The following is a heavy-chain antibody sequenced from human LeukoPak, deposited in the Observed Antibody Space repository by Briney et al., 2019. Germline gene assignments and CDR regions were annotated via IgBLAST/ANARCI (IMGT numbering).Heavy chain of an antibody. CDR3: ARESEVGSSWSQEAFDI. V-gene: IGHV3-48*01. J-gene: IGHJ3*02. CDR1: GFTFSSNS. Sequence: GGSLRLSCAASGFTFSSNSMNWVRQAPGKGLEWVSYISSTGGTIYYADSVKGRFTISRDNSKNTLYLQMNSLRAEDTAVYYCARESEVGSSWSQEAFDIWGQGTMVTVSS. CDR2: ISSTGGTI. D-gene: IGHD6-13*01.